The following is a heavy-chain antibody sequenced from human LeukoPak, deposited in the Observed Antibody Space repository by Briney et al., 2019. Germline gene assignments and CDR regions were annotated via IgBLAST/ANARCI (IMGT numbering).Heavy chain of an antibody. D-gene: IGHD6-19*01. V-gene: IGHV3-23*01. CDR2: ISGSAIYT. J-gene: IGHJ4*02. Sequence: GGSLRLSCGASGFGFSTFDMTWVRQAPGKGLEWLSSISGSAIYTFTADSLKGRFSISRDNSQNILYLQMYSLRAEDTAIYFCASKLAGATYYFDSWGQGTLVTVSS. CDR1: GFGFSTFD. CDR3: ASKLAGATYYFDS.